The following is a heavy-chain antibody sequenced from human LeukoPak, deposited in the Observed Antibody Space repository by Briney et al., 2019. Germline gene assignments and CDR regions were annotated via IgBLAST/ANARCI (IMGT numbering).Heavy chain of an antibody. J-gene: IGHJ4*02. D-gene: IGHD1-26*01. CDR2: IRYDGSNK. CDR3: ARRRYSGSSQHFDY. CDR1: GFTFSSYG. Sequence: GGSLRLSCAASGFTFSSYGMHWVRQAPGKGLEWVAFIRYDGSNKYYADSVKGRFTISRDNSKNTLYLQMNSLRAEDTAVYYCARRRYSGSSQHFDYWGQGTLVTVSS. V-gene: IGHV3-30*02.